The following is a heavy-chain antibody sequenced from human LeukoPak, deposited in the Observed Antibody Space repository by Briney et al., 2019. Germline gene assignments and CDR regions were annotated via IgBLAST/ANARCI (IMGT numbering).Heavy chain of an antibody. CDR3: ASGGAPAGY. CDR2: ISNSSGST. Sequence: GGSLRLSCAASGFTFSSYAMSWVRQAPGKGLEWVSSISNSSGSTYYADSVEGRFTISRDNSKNTLYLQMNSLRAEDTAVYYCASGGAPAGYWGQGTLVIVSS. CDR1: GFTFSSYA. J-gene: IGHJ4*02. D-gene: IGHD6-25*01. V-gene: IGHV3-23*01.